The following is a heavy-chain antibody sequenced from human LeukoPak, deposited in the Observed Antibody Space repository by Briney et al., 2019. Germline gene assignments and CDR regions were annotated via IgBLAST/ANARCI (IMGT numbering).Heavy chain of an antibody. CDR1: GGTFSSYT. Sequence: SVKVSCKASGGTFSSYTISWVRQAPGQGLEWMGRIIPILGIANYAQKFQGRVTITVDKSTSTAYMELRSLRSDDTAVYYCASGYGDYEGYAFDIWGQGTMVTVSS. V-gene: IGHV1-69*02. D-gene: IGHD4-17*01. CDR2: IIPILGIA. J-gene: IGHJ3*02. CDR3: ASGYGDYEGYAFDI.